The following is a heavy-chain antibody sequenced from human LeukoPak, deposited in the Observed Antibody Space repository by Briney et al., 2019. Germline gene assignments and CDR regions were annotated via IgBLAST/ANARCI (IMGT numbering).Heavy chain of an antibody. J-gene: IGHJ4*02. Sequence: PGGSLRLSCAASGFIFGSKAMSWVRQAPGKGPEWVSAIINSGGSTYYADSVKGRFTISRDNSKNTLYLQMNSLRAEDTALYYCAKDIYGDYGGLDYWGQGTLVTVSS. CDR3: AKDIYGDYGGLDY. CDR2: IINSGGST. D-gene: IGHD4-17*01. CDR1: GFIFGSKA. V-gene: IGHV3-23*01.